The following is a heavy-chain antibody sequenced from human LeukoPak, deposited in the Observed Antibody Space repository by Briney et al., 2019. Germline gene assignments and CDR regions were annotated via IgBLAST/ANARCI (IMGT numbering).Heavy chain of an antibody. Sequence: PGGSLRLSCAASGFTFSNAWMSWVRQAPGEGLEWVGRIRSKTDRGTADYAAPVKGRFTISRDDSKNTLYLQMNSLKTEDTAVYYCTTYSSGWYWGQGTLVTVSS. V-gene: IGHV3-15*01. CDR3: TTYSSGWY. D-gene: IGHD6-19*01. CDR1: GFTFSNAW. CDR2: IRSKTDRGTA. J-gene: IGHJ4*02.